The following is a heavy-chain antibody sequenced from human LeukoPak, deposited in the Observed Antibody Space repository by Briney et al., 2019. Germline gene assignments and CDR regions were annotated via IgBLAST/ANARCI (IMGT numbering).Heavy chain of an antibody. CDR2: INWNGAST. D-gene: IGHD3-10*01. CDR1: GFTFSSYA. Sequence: PGGSLRLSCAASGFTFSSYAMSWVRQAPGKGLEWVSGINWNGASTGYADSVKGRFTISRDNAKNSLYLQMNSLRAEDTALYYCARRVDGSGRYRGYYYYYMDVWGTGTTVTISS. J-gene: IGHJ6*03. V-gene: IGHV3-20*04. CDR3: ARRVDGSGRYRGYYYYYMDV.